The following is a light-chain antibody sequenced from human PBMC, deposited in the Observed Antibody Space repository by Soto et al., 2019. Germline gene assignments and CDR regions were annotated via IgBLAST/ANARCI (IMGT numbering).Light chain of an antibody. V-gene: IGKV3-20*01. CDR2: GAS. J-gene: IGKJ2*01. CDR1: QSVSSSY. Sequence: EIVLTQSPGTLSLSPGERATLSCRASQSVSSSYLAWYQQKPGQAPSLLIYGASSRATGIPDRFSGRGSGAAFTLTISRLEPEDLAVYYCQQYGSSGYTFGQGTKLELK. CDR3: QQYGSSGYT.